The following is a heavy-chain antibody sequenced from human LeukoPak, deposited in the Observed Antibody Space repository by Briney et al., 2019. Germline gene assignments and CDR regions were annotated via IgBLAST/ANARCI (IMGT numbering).Heavy chain of an antibody. Sequence: ASVKVSCKASGYTFTSYYMHWVRQAPGQGLEWMGIINPSGGSTSYAQKFQGRVTMTRDTSTSTVYMELSSPRSEDTAVNYCARDRRYSSGWPHFDYWGQGTLVTVSS. J-gene: IGHJ4*02. CDR3: ARDRRYSSGWPHFDY. CDR1: GYTFTSYY. D-gene: IGHD6-19*01. CDR2: INPSGGST. V-gene: IGHV1-46*01.